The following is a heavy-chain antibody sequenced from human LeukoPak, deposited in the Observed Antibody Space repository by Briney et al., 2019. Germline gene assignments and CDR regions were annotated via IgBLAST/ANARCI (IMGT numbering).Heavy chain of an antibody. V-gene: IGHV3-23*01. Sequence: PGGSLRLSCAASGFTFSSYAMSWVRQAPGKGLEWVSAISGSGGSTYYADSVKGRFTISRDNSKNTLYLQMNSLRAEDTAVHYCAKVRGYYDSSGYYSGFDYWGQGTLVTVSS. CDR1: GFTFSSYA. CDR3: AKVRGYYDSSGYYSGFDY. CDR2: ISGSGGST. D-gene: IGHD3-22*01. J-gene: IGHJ4*02.